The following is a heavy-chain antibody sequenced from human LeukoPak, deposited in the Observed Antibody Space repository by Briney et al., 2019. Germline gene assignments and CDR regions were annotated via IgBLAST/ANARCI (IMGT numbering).Heavy chain of an antibody. CDR3: TSNPPYCGGDCYLLVY. CDR2: IRSKAYGGTT. V-gene: IGHV3-49*04. D-gene: IGHD2-21*01. CDR1: GFTFGDYA. Sequence: GGSLRLSCTASGFTFGDYAMSWVRQAPGKGLEWVGFIRSKAYGGTTEYVASVKGRFTISRDDSKSIAYLQMNSLKTEDTAVYYCTSNPPYCGGDCYLLVYWGQGTLVTASS. J-gene: IGHJ4*02.